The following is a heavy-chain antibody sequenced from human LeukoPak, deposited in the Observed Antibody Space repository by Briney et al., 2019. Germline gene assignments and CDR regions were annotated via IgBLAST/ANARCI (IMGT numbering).Heavy chain of an antibody. D-gene: IGHD6-19*01. J-gene: IGHJ6*02. Sequence: EASVKVSCKASGGTFSSYTISWVRQAPGQGLEWMGRIIPILGIANYAQKFQSRVTITADKSTSTAYMELSSLRSEDTAVYYCARETEWLVETYYYYGMDVWGQGTTVTVSS. CDR1: GGTFSSYT. V-gene: IGHV1-69*04. CDR3: ARETEWLVETYYYYGMDV. CDR2: IIPILGIA.